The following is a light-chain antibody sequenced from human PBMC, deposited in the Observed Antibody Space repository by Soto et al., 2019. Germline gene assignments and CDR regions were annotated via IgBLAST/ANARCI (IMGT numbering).Light chain of an antibody. CDR3: QQYGSSPPIP. Sequence: EIVLTQAQGNRKCSPVERASLSFMASQSVSSSYLAWYQQKPGQAPRLLIYGASSRATGIPDRFSGSGSGTDFTLTISRLEPEDFAVYYCQQYGSSPPIPFGQVTLPEIK. CDR2: GAS. CDR1: QSVSSSY. J-gene: IGKJ5*01. V-gene: IGKV3-20*01.